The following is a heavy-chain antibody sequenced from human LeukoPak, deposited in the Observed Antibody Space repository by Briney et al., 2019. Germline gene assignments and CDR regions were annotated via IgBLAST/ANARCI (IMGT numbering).Heavy chain of an antibody. Sequence: TLSLTCAVSGGSISSGGYSWSWIRQPPGKGLEWIGYIYHSGSTYYNPSLKSRVTISVDRSKNQFSLKLSSVTAADTAVYYCARGGSYYSASFDYWGQGTLVTVSS. CDR2: IYHSGST. CDR3: ARGGSYYSASFDY. V-gene: IGHV4-30-2*01. D-gene: IGHD1-26*01. J-gene: IGHJ4*02. CDR1: GGSISSGGYS.